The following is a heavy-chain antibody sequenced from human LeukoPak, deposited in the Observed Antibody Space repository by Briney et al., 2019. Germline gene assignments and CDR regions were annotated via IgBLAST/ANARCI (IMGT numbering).Heavy chain of an antibody. J-gene: IGHJ4*02. V-gene: IGHV1-69*13. CDR3: ASAVEMATTTDY. D-gene: IGHD5-24*01. CDR1: GGTFSSYA. CDR2: IIPIFGTA. Sequence: SVKVSCKASGGTFSSYAISWVRQAPGQGLEWMGGIIPIFGTANYAQKFQGRVTITADESTSTAYMELSSLRSEDTAVYYCASAVEMATTTDYWGQGTLVTVSS.